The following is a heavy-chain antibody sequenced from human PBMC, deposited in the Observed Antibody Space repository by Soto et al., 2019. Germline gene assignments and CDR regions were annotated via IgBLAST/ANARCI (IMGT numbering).Heavy chain of an antibody. J-gene: IGHJ4*02. Sequence: GGSLRLSCAASGFTFNTYWMHWVRQAPGKGPVWVSRISGDGSQTRYADSVQGRFTISRDNAKNTLYLQMNSPRAEDTAVYYCVRGYFYDNAGPYFDYWVQGTLVTVSS. CDR1: GFTFNTYW. V-gene: IGHV3-74*01. D-gene: IGHD3-22*01. CDR2: ISGDGSQT. CDR3: VRGYFYDNAGPYFDY.